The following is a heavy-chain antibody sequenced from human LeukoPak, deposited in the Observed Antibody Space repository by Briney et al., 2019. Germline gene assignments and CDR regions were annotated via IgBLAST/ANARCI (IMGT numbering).Heavy chain of an antibody. CDR2: IRYDGSNDRTSE. J-gene: IGHJ4*02. CDR3: VKDYRYNSHFDY. CDR1: GFTFSSYG. D-gene: IGHD3-16*02. Sequence: GGSLRLSCAASGFTFSSYGMHWARQTPGKGLEWVAFIRYDGSNDRTSEYYADSVTGRFTISRDNSKNTLYLQMNSLRAEDTAVYYCVKDYRYNSHFDYWGQETLVTVSS. V-gene: IGHV3-30*02.